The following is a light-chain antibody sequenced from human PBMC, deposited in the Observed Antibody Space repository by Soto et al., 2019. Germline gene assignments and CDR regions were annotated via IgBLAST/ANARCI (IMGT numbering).Light chain of an antibody. Sequence: YELTQPPSASVSQGQTARITCSGDELSKQYSFWYQQKPGQAPVLVIYKDTERASGIPERFSGSSSGTTVTLTISGVRAEDEATYYCQSSDDTGDYYLFGTGTKVTVL. V-gene: IGLV3-25*02. CDR3: QSSDDTGDYYL. CDR2: KDT. CDR1: ELSKQY. J-gene: IGLJ1*01.